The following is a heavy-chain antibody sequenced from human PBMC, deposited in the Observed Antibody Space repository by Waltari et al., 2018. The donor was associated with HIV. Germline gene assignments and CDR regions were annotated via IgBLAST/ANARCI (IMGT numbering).Heavy chain of an antibody. CDR3: ARDHESGAGMYYFSH. Sequence: EVLLVQSGGDLVQPGESLRLTCAASGFTLSTYGMTWVRQAPGKGLEWVATINQDGSEKYYVDSVKGRFIISRDNAWTSLSLEMNNLRAEDTAVYYCARDHESGAGMYYFSHWGQGSLVTVSS. CDR2: INQDGSEK. V-gene: IGHV3-7*01. D-gene: IGHD3-16*01. J-gene: IGHJ4*02. CDR1: GFTLSTYG.